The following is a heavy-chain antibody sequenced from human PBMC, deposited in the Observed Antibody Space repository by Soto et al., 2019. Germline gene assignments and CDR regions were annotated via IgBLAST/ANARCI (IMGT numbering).Heavy chain of an antibody. J-gene: IGHJ6*02. CDR1: GGSISSSNW. D-gene: IGHD3-10*01. V-gene: IGHV4-4*02. CDR2: IYHSGST. Sequence: PSETLSLTCAVPGGSISSSNWWSWVRQPPGKGLEWIGEIYHSGSTNYNPSLKSRVTISVDKSKNQFSLKLSSVTAADTAVYYCARNTMVRGVIYYGMDVWGQGTTVTVSS. CDR3: ARNTMVRGVIYYGMDV.